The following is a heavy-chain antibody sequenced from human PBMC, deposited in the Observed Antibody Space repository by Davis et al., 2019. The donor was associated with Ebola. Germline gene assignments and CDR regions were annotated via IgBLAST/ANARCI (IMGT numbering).Heavy chain of an antibody. V-gene: IGHV1-46*01. Sequence: ASVKVSCKVSGYRFTSYYMHWVRQAPGQGLEWMGIINPITGGTSYAQNFQVRVNMTRDTSTSTVYMELSSLRSEDTAVYYCAREGGRYYDSSGYVFDIWGQGTMVKVSS. CDR3: AREGGRYYDSSGYVFDI. J-gene: IGHJ3*02. CDR2: INPITGGT. D-gene: IGHD3-22*01. CDR1: GYRFTSYY.